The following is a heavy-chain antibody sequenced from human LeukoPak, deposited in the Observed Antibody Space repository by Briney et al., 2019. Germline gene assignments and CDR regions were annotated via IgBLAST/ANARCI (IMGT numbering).Heavy chain of an antibody. CDR1: GFTFSSSS. D-gene: IGHD1-26*01. CDR3: ARDPYSGNYGNYYYYYMDV. V-gene: IGHV3-21*01. J-gene: IGHJ6*03. CDR2: ISTSSSYI. Sequence: GGSLRLSCAASGFTFSSSSMNWVRQAPGKGLEWVSSISTSSSYIYYADSVKGRFTISRDNAKNSLYLQMNSLRAEDTAIYYCARDPYSGNYGNYYYYYMDVWGKGTTVTISS.